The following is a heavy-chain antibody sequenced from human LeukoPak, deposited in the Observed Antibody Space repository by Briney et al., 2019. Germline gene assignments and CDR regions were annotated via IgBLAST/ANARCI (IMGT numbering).Heavy chain of an antibody. J-gene: IGHJ4*02. CDR2: IYYSGRT. D-gene: IGHD2-15*01. CDR3: ARHSVDCSGSTCYDY. CDR1: GGSISSCY. V-gene: IGHV4-59*08. Sequence: PSETLSLTCTVSGGSISSCYWSWIRQPPGKGLEWMGYIYYSGRTHYNPSLKSRVTISADTSKNQFSLKLSSVTAADTAVYYCARHSVDCSGSTCYDYWGQGTLVTVSS.